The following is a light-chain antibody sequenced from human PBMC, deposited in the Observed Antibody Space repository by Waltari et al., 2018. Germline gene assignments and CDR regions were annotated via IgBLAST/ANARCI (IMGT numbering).Light chain of an antibody. CDR2: KAS. CDR1: QSISSW. Sequence: DIQITQSPSPLSASVGDSVTITCRASQSISSWLAWYQQKPGKAPKLLIYKASSLESGVPSRFSGSGSGTEFTLTISSLQPDDFATYYCQQYNSYWTFGQGTKVEIK. J-gene: IGKJ1*01. V-gene: IGKV1-5*03. CDR3: QQYNSYWT.